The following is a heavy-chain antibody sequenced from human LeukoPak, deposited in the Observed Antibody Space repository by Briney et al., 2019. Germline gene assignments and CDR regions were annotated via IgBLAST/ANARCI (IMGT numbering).Heavy chain of an antibody. Sequence: SLRLSCAASGFTFDDYAMHWVRQAPGKGLEWVSGISWNSGSIGYADSVKGRFTISRDNAKNSLYLQMNSLRAEDTALYYCAKSGRYCSGGSCYSGFNDYWGQGTLVTVSS. D-gene: IGHD2-15*01. J-gene: IGHJ4*02. CDR2: ISWNSGSI. CDR1: GFTFDDYA. V-gene: IGHV3-9*01. CDR3: AKSGRYCSGGSCYSGFNDY.